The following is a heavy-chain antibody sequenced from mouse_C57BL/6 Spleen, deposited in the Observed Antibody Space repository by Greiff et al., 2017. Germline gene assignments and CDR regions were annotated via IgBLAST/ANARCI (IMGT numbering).Heavy chain of an antibody. CDR1: GYTFTDYY. V-gene: IGHV1-19*01. D-gene: IGHD2-1*01. J-gene: IGHJ3*01. CDR3: ARSRGNYDWFAY. Sequence: VQLQQSGPVLVKPGASVKMSCKASGYTFTDYYMNWVKQSHGKSLEWIGVINPYNGGTSYNQKFKGKATLTVDQSSSTAYMELNSLTSEDSEVYECARSRGNYDWFAYWGQGTLVTVSA. CDR2: INPYNGGT.